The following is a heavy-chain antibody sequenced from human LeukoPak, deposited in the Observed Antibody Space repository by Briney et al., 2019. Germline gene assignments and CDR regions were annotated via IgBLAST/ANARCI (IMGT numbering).Heavy chain of an antibody. CDR2: IYHSGST. Sequence: PSETLSLTCAVSGYSISSGYYWGWIRQPPGQGLEWIGSIYHSGSTYYNPSLKSRVTISVDTSKNQFSLKLSSVTAADTAVYYCASVVAGTDYFDYWGQGTLVTVSS. J-gene: IGHJ4*02. V-gene: IGHV4-38-2*01. CDR3: ASVVAGTDYFDY. D-gene: IGHD6-19*01. CDR1: GYSISSGYY.